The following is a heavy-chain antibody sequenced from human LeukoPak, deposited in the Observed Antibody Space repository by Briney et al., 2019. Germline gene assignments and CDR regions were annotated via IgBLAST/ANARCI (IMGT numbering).Heavy chain of an antibody. Sequence: ASVKVSCKVSGYALTELSMHWVRQAPGKGLEWMGGFDPEDGETIYAQKFQGRVTMTEDTSTDTAYMELSSLRSEDTAVYYCATSTSPGGYYYMDVWGKGTTVTVSS. J-gene: IGHJ6*03. V-gene: IGHV1-24*01. CDR1: GYALTELS. D-gene: IGHD2-2*01. CDR3: ATSTSPGGYYYMDV. CDR2: FDPEDGET.